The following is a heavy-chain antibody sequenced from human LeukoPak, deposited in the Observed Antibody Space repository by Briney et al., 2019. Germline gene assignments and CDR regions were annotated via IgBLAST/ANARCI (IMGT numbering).Heavy chain of an antibody. Sequence: PGGSLRLSCAASGFTFSDAWMNWVRQAPGKGLEWVGRNKRKTDAGTTDYAAPVKGRFTISRDDSKNTLYLQMNSLKTEDTAVYYCTTGNWGPYWGQGTLVTVSS. J-gene: IGHJ4*02. CDR1: GFTFSDAW. CDR2: NKRKTDAGTT. D-gene: IGHD7-27*01. CDR3: TTGNWGPY. V-gene: IGHV3-15*07.